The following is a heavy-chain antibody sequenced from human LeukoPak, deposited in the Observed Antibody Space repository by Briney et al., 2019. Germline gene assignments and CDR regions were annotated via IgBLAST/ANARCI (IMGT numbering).Heavy chain of an antibody. CDR1: GGSINSGGYS. D-gene: IGHD2-21*02. CDR3: ARGWGPAYCGGDCHRHFDY. J-gene: IGHJ4*02. Sequence: SETLSLTCAVSGGSINSGGYSYNWIRQPPGKGLEWIGYIYNSGSTSYNPSLKCRVTMSVDTSKNQFSLKLSFVTAADTAVYYCARGWGPAYCGGDCHRHFDYWGQGALVTVSS. CDR2: IYNSGST. V-gene: IGHV4-30-4*07.